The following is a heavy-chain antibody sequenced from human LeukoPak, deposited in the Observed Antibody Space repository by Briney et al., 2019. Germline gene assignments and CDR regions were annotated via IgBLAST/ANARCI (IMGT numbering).Heavy chain of an antibody. CDR2: VSQSGRT. V-gene: IGHV4-34*01. J-gene: IGHJ4*02. CDR1: GGSFSGYY. CDR3: ARLAGADDHWGAVDY. Sequence: SETLSLTCAVYGGSFSGYYCTWIRPPPGKGLEWIGEVSQSGRTNYNPSLKSRVTISVHMSRNQCSLKLSSVTAADTAVYYCARLAGADDHWGAVDYWGQGTLVTVSS. D-gene: IGHD1-26*01.